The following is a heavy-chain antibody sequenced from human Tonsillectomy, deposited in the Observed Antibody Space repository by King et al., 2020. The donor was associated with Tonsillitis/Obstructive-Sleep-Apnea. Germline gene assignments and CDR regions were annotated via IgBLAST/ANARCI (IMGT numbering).Heavy chain of an antibody. CDR3: TTEWGYYDILTGYYGDDY. Sequence: VQLVESGGGLVKPGGSLRLSCAASGFTFSNAWMSWVRQAPGKGLEWVGRIKSKTDGGTTDYAAPVKGRFTISRDDSKNTLYLQMNSLKTEDTAVYYCTTEWGYYDILTGYYGDDYWGQGTLVTVSS. CDR1: GFTFSNAW. CDR2: IKSKTDGGTT. V-gene: IGHV3-15*01. D-gene: IGHD3-9*01. J-gene: IGHJ4*02.